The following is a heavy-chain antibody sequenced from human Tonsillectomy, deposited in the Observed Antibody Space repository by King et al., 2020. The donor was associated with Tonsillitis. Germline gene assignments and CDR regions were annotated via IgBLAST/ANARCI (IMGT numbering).Heavy chain of an antibody. CDR2: ISGSGYKT. V-gene: IGHV3-23*04. CDR1: GFTFRSYA. Sequence: DVQLVESGGGLVQPGGPLRLSCAASGFTFRSYALSWVRQSPGKGLQWVSAISGSGYKTYYIDSVKGRLTISRDNSKNTVSLQMNSLRAEDTGVYYCVREMLTGSCADYWGQGTLVTVSS. D-gene: IGHD2-15*01. CDR3: VREMLTGSCADY. J-gene: IGHJ4*02.